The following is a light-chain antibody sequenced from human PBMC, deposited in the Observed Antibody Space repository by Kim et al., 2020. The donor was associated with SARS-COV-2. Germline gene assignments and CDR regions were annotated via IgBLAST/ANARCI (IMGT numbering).Light chain of an antibody. V-gene: IGLV1-40*01. CDR3: QSYDSSLSGYV. CDR1: SSNIGAGYD. Sequence: RVNISCTGSSSNIGAGYDVHWYHQLPGTAPKLLIYGNSNRPSGVPDRFSGSKSGTSASLAITGLQAEDEADYYCQSYDSSLSGYVFGTGTKVTVL. J-gene: IGLJ1*01. CDR2: GNS.